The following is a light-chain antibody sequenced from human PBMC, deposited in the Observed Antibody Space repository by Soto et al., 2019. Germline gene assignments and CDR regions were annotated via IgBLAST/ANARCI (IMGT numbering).Light chain of an antibody. Sequence: IADTQSPTNLTMYPGERATLSCRASQSVSTYLAWFQHNPGQAPRLLIYDASSRATGIPARFSGSGSGTDFPLTISSLEPEDFAVYYCQQRSNWPREFGPGTKWIS. V-gene: IGKV3-11*01. J-gene: IGKJ3*01. CDR1: QSVSTY. CDR3: QQRSNWPRE. CDR2: DAS.